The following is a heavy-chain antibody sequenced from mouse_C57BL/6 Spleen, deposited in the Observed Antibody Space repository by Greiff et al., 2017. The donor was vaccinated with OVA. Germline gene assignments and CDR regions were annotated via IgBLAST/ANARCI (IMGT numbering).Heavy chain of an antibody. V-gene: IGHV14-4*01. CDR1: GFNIKDDY. Sequence: EVQLVESGAELVRPGASVKLSCTASGFNIKDDYMHWVKQRPEQGLEWIGWIDPENGDTEYASKFQGKATITADTSSNTAYLQLSSLTSEDTAVYYCTTLDYYGSSYGAMDYWGQGTSVTVSS. CDR2: IDPENGDT. CDR3: TTLDYYGSSYGAMDY. D-gene: IGHD1-1*01. J-gene: IGHJ4*01.